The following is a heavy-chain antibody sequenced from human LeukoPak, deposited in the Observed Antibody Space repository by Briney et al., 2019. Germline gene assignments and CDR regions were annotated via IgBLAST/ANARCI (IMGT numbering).Heavy chain of an antibody. CDR1: GFTFTTYW. V-gene: IGHV3-74*01. CDR3: ARVRDGYNPFDY. CDR2: INSDGSIT. D-gene: IGHD5-24*01. Sequence: QAGGSLRLSCAASGFTFTTYWMHWVRQAPGKGLVWVSHINSDGSITSYADSVKGRFTISRDNAKNTLYLQMNSLRAEDTAVYYCARVRDGYNPFDYWGQGTLVTVSS. J-gene: IGHJ4*02.